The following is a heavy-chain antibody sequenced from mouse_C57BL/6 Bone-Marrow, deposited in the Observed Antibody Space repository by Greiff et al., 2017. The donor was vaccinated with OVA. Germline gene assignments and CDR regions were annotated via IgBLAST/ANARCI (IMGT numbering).Heavy chain of an antibody. J-gene: IGHJ2*01. CDR1: GFTFSSYA. D-gene: IGHD1-1*01. Sequence: EVMLVESGGGLVKPGGSLKLSCAASGFTFSSYAMSWVRQTPEKRLEWVATISDGGSYTYYPDNVKGRFTISRDNAKNNLYLQMSHLKSEDTAMYYCAREEYYYGSSSFGYWGQGTTLTVSS. CDR3: AREEYYYGSSSFGY. CDR2: ISDGGSYT. V-gene: IGHV5-4*01.